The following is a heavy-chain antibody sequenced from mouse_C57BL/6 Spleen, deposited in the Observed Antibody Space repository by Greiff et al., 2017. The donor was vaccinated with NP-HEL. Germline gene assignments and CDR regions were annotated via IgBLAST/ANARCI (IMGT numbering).Heavy chain of an antibody. Sequence: QVQLQQPGAELVMPGASVKLSCKASGYTFTSYWMHWVKQRPGQGLEWIGEIDPSDSYTNYNQKFKGKSTLTVDKSSSTAYMQLSSLTSEDSAVYYCARRDGYDVRYAMDYWGQGTSVTVSS. CDR3: ARRDGYDVRYAMDY. CDR1: GYTFTSYW. CDR2: IDPSDSYT. V-gene: IGHV1-69*01. J-gene: IGHJ4*01. D-gene: IGHD2-2*01.